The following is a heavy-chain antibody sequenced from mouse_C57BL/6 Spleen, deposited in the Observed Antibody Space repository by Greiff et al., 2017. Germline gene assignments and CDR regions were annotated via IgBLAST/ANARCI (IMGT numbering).Heavy chain of an antibody. CDR2: INPNNGGT. Sequence: VQLQQSGPELVKPGASVKISCKASGYTFTDYYMNWVKQSHGKSLEWIGDINPNNGGTSYNQKFKGKATLTVDKSSSTAYMELRSLTSEDSAVYYCAKGAPYYAMDDWGQGTSVTVSS. V-gene: IGHV1-26*01. J-gene: IGHJ4*01. CDR3: AKGAPYYAMDD. CDR1: GYTFTDYY.